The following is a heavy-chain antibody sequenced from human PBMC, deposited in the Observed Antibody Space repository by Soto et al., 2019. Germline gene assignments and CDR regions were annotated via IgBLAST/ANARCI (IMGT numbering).Heavy chain of an antibody. D-gene: IGHD3-3*01. Sequence: SETLSLTCTVSGGSISSSSYYWGWIRQPPGKGLEWIGSIYYSGSTYYNPSLKSRVTISVDTSKNQFSLKLSSVTAADTAVYYCARLGFWSGPNWFDPWGQGXLVTSPQ. CDR2: IYYSGST. CDR3: ARLGFWSGPNWFDP. J-gene: IGHJ5*02. V-gene: IGHV4-39*01. CDR1: GGSISSSSYY.